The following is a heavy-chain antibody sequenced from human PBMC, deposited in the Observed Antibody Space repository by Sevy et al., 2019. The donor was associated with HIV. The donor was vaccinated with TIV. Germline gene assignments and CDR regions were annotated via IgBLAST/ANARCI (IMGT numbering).Heavy chain of an antibody. CDR1: GFTFSSYW. CDR2: INSEGSST. Sequence: GGSLRLSCAASGFTFSSYWMHWVRQAPGKGLVWVSRINSEGSSTSYADSVKGRFTISRDNAKNTLYLQMNSLRAEDTAVYYCARARYCSSTSCCAHFQYWGQGTLVTVSS. J-gene: IGHJ1*01. D-gene: IGHD2-2*01. CDR3: ARARYCSSTSCCAHFQY. V-gene: IGHV3-74*01.